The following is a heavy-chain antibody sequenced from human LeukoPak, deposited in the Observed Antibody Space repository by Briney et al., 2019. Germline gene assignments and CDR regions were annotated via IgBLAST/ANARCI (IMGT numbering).Heavy chain of an antibody. CDR1: GGSFSGYY. D-gene: IGHD6-13*01. J-gene: IGHJ5*02. CDR2: INHSGST. Sequence: NTSETLSLTCAVYGGSFSGYYWSWIRQPPGKGLEWIGEINHSGSTNYNPSLKSQVTISVDTSKNQFSLKLSSVTAADTAVYYCARGRVAAAGRYNWFDPWGQGTLVTVSS. CDR3: ARGRVAAAGRYNWFDP. V-gene: IGHV4-34*01.